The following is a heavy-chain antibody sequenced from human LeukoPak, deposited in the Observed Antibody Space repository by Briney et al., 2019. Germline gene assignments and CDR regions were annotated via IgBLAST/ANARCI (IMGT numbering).Heavy chain of an antibody. CDR1: GGSFSGYY. Sequence: SETLSLTCAVYGGSFSGYYWSWIRQPPGKGLEWIGEINHSGSTNYNPSLKSRVTISVDTSKNQFSLKLSSVTAADTAVYYCARGRKGGPNYYYYYGMDVWGQGTTVTVSS. CDR2: INHSGST. J-gene: IGHJ6*02. V-gene: IGHV4-34*01. D-gene: IGHD2-15*01. CDR3: ARGRKGGPNYYYYYGMDV.